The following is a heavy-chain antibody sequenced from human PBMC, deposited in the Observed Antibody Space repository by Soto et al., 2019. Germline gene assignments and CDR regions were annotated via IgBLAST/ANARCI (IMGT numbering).Heavy chain of an antibody. J-gene: IGHJ4*02. CDR1: GFRFSNYG. CDR2: ISHDGSNE. V-gene: IGHV3-30*03. CDR3: ARDYSSGWYGDFDY. Sequence: QVQLVESGGGVVQPGRSLRLSCVASGFRFSNYGMHWVRQAPGKGLEWVAVISHDGSNEHYADSVKGRFTISRDKSKNTLYLQMNSLRAEDTAVYYCARDYSSGWYGDFDYWGQGTLVTVSS. D-gene: IGHD6-19*01.